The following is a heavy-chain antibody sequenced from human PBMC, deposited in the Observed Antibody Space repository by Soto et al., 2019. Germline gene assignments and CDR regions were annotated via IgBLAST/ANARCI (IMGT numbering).Heavy chain of an antibody. Sequence: GGSLRLSCAASQLIFAGYSMNWVRQAPGKGLEWVSYINGISSHIYYADSVKGRFTVSRDNAKNSLYLQMNSLRDEDTAVYYCARDIDYSFDYWGQGTLVTVSS. CDR2: INGISSHI. V-gene: IGHV3-48*02. D-gene: IGHD4-4*01. CDR3: ARDIDYSFDY. CDR1: QLIFAGYS. J-gene: IGHJ4*02.